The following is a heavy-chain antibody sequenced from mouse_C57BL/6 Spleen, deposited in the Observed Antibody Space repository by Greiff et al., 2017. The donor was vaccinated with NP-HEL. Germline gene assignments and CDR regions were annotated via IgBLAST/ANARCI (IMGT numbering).Heavy chain of an antibody. V-gene: IGHV1-72*01. D-gene: IGHD1-1*01. CDR1: GYTFTSYW. J-gene: IGHJ3*01. CDR2: IDPNSGGT. CDR3: ARSYYGSSGFAY. Sequence: VQLQQSGAELVKPGASVKLSCKASGYTFTSYWMHWVKQRPGRGLEWIGRIDPNSGGTKYNEKFKSKATLTVDKPSSTAYMQLSILKSEDSAVYYGARSYYGSSGFAYWGQWTLVTVSA.